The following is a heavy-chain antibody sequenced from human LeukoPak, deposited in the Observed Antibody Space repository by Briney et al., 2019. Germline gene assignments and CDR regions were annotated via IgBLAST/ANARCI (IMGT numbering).Heavy chain of an antibody. Sequence: SETLSLTCTVSGGSISSYCWSWIRQPAGKGLEWIGRIYTSGSTNYNPSLKSRVTMSVDTSKNQFSLKLSSVTAADTAVYYCARDSSGWYEGYYYYGMDVWGQGTTVTVSS. V-gene: IGHV4-4*07. CDR1: GGSISSYC. J-gene: IGHJ6*02. CDR3: ARDSSGWYEGYYYYGMDV. CDR2: IYTSGST. D-gene: IGHD6-19*01.